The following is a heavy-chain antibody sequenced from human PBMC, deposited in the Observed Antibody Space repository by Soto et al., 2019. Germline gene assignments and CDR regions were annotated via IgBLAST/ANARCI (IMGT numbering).Heavy chain of an antibody. V-gene: IGHV1-69*01. J-gene: IGHJ3*02. CDR2: IIPIFGTA. Sequence: QVQLVQSGAEVKKPGSSVKVSCKASGGTFSSYAISWVRQAPGQGLEWMGGIIPIFGTANYAQKFQGRVTITADESTSTAYMELSSLRSEDTAVYYCARGVAVTMIVDLDAFDIWGQGTMVTVSS. D-gene: IGHD3-22*01. CDR3: ARGVAVTMIVDLDAFDI. CDR1: GGTFSSYA.